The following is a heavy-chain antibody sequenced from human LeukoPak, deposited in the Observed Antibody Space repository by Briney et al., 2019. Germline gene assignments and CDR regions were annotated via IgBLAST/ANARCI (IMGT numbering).Heavy chain of an antibody. Sequence: PGGSLRLSCAASGFTFSSYSMNWVRQAPGKGLEWVSYISSSSSTIYYADSVKGRFTISRDNAKNSLYLQMNSLRAEDTAVYYCARVGRIAAAVNWYFDLWGRGTLVTVSS. V-gene: IGHV3-48*04. CDR3: ARVGRIAAAVNWYFDL. CDR1: GFTFSSYS. J-gene: IGHJ2*01. CDR2: ISSSSSTI. D-gene: IGHD6-13*01.